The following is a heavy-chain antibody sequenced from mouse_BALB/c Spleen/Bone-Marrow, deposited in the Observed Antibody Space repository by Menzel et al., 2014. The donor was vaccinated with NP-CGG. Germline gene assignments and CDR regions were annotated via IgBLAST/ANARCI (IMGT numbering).Heavy chain of an antibody. CDR1: GFTFSSYG. J-gene: IGHJ4*01. CDR2: ISSGDSYT. Sequence: EVKLMESGGDLVKPGGSLKLSCAASGFTFSSYGMSWVRQTPDKRLEWVATISSGDSYTYYPDSVKGRFAISRDNAKNTLYLLMSSLKSEDTAMYYCARHRADYYAMDYWGQGTSVTVSS. D-gene: IGHD3-3*01. CDR3: ARHRADYYAMDY. V-gene: IGHV5-6*01.